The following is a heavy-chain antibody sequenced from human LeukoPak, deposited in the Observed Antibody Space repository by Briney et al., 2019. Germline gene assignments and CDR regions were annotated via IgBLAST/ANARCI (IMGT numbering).Heavy chain of an antibody. V-gene: IGHV3-49*04. D-gene: IGHD1-1*01. CDR2: VRSNTYAGTT. Sequence: GWSVRLSCTASGFTFGDYSMSWVRQAPGKGLEWVGFVRSNTYAGTTQYAESVKGRFTVSRDDSKSIAYLQMNSLKTEDTAVYYCTSGLWTYWGQGTLVTVSS. J-gene: IGHJ4*02. CDR3: TSGLWTY. CDR1: GFTFGDYS.